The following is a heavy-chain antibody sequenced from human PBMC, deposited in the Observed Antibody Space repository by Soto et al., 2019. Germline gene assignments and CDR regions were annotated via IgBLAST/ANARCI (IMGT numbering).Heavy chain of an antibody. J-gene: IGHJ6*02. CDR3: AQMWFGELWHGMDV. V-gene: IGHV1-69*02. Sequence: QLVQSGAEVKRPGSSVKVSCKASGGDFLSYTVSWVRQVPGQGPEWMGTIIPILDVAKNAQKFQGRVAITADKDTSTVYMELRSLRSDDTAVYYCAQMWFGELWHGMDVWGQGTTITVSS. CDR1: GGDFLSYT. D-gene: IGHD3-10*01. CDR2: IIPILDVA.